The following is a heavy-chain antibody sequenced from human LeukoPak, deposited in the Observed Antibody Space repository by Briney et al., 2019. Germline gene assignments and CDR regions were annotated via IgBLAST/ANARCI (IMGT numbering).Heavy chain of an antibody. CDR1: GLTFSSYW. V-gene: IGHV3-74*01. CDR3: ARMRGSSGWGYYYYYMDV. D-gene: IGHD6-19*01. J-gene: IGHJ6*03. Sequence: GGSLRLSCAASGLTFSSYWMHWVRQAPGKGLVWVSRINSDGSSTSYADSVKGRFTISRDNAKNTLYLQMNSLRAEDTAVYYCARMRGSSGWGYYYYYMDVWGKGTTVTISS. CDR2: INSDGSST.